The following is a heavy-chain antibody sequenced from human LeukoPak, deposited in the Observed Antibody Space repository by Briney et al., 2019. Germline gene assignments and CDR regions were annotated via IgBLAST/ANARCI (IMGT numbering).Heavy chain of an antibody. D-gene: IGHD3-22*01. CDR2: ISGSGGST. J-gene: IGHJ4*02. CDR3: AKESFIPYRYHSSGYIDY. CDR1: GFTFSSYA. Sequence: GGSLRLSCAASGFTFSSYAMSWVRQAPGKGLEWVSAISGSGGSTYYADSVKGRFTISRDNSKNTLYLQMNSLRAEDTAVYYCAKESFIPYRYHSSGYIDYWGQGTLVTVSS. V-gene: IGHV3-23*01.